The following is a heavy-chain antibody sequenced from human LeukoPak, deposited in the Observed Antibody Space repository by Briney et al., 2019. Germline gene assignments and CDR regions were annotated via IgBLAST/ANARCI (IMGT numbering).Heavy chain of an antibody. Sequence: SETLSLTCSVSGGSISSYYWSWIRQPPGKGLEGIGYIYYSGSTNYNPSLKSRVTISVDTSKNQFSLKLSSVTAADTAVYYCARDLGSGWSFGMDVWGQGTTVTVSS. CDR2: IYYSGST. CDR3: ARDLGSGWSFGMDV. D-gene: IGHD6-19*01. CDR1: GGSISSYY. J-gene: IGHJ6*02. V-gene: IGHV4-59*01.